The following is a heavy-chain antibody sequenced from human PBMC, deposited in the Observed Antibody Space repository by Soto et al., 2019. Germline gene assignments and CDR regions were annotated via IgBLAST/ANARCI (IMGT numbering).Heavy chain of an antibody. CDR3: ARYCSSTSCYRGFDI. J-gene: IGHJ3*02. CDR2: IYPLDSDT. V-gene: IGHV5-51*01. CDR1: GYSFTSYW. Sequence: GASLKISCKGSGYSFTSYWIGWVRQMPGKGLEWVGIIYPLDSDTRYSPSFQCQVTISVDRSISTAYLQWSSLKASETAMYYCARYCSSTSCYRGFDIWGQGTMVTVSS. D-gene: IGHD2-2*02.